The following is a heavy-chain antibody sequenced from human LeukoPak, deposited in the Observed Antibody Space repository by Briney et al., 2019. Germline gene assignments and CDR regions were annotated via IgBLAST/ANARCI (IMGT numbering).Heavy chain of an antibody. CDR1: GFTFSSYA. CDR2: ISGSDGST. CDR3: VKELILVVIPVGFDI. V-gene: IGHV3-23*01. J-gene: IGHJ3*02. D-gene: IGHD3-22*01. Sequence: GGGLRLSCAASGFTFSSYAMSWVRQAPGKGLEWVSAISGSDGSTYYADSVKGRFTISRDNSKNTLYLQMNSLRAEDTAVYYCVKELILVVIPVGFDIWGQGTMVTVSS.